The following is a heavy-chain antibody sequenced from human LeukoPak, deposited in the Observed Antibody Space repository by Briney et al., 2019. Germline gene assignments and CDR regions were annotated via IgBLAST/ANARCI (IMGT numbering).Heavy chain of an antibody. CDR1: GFTFSTYT. Sequence: VVSLGLSCAASGFTFSTYTLHWVRQAPGKGLEYVSAITGDGLTTFYANSVKGRFTISRDNSKNTLYLQMGSLRPEDMAVYYCARRNGANFDYWGQGTLVTVSS. J-gene: IGHJ4*02. V-gene: IGHV3-64*01. D-gene: IGHD4/OR15-4a*01. CDR2: ITGDGLTT. CDR3: ARRNGANFDY.